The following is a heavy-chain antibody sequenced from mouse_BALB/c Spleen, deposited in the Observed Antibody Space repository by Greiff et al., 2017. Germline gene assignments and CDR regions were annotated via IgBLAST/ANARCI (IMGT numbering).Heavy chain of an antibody. V-gene: IGHV1S81*02. CDR3: ARRGPAWFAY. Sequence: QVQLQQPGAELVKPGASVKLSCKASGYTFTSYWMHWVKQRPGQGLEWIGEINPSNGRTNYNEKFKSKATLTVDKSSSTAYMQLSSLTSEDSAVYYCARRGPAWFAYWGQGTLVTVSA. J-gene: IGHJ3*01. CDR2: INPSNGRT. CDR1: GYTFTSYW.